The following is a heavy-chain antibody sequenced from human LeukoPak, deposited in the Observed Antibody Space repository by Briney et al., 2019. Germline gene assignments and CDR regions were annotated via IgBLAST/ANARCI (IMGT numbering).Heavy chain of an antibody. Sequence: GGSLRLSCAASGFTVSGLCMSWVRQAPGKGLEWVSAIVGSGGGTEYADSVKGRFTISRDNSKNTLYLQMNSLRAEDTAVYYCARDPNGDYIGAFDFRGQGTMVTVSS. D-gene: IGHD4-17*01. J-gene: IGHJ3*01. V-gene: IGHV3-23*01. CDR3: ARDPNGDYIGAFDF. CDR1: GFTVSGLC. CDR2: IVGSGGGT.